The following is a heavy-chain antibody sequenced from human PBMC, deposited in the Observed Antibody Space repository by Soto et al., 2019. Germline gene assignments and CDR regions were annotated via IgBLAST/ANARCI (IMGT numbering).Heavy chain of an antibody. CDR3: AKVRVGIDVDFDY. V-gene: IGHV3-23*01. J-gene: IGHJ4*02. D-gene: IGHD2-21*01. Sequence: PXVCLRLSCAACGLSFSNSSMTGVRQAPAKGLEWVSTIRDSDSGGSTFYADSVKGRFTISRDDSKNTLYLQMSSLRAEDTAMYYCAKVRVGIDVDFDYWGQGALVTVSS. CDR2: IRDSDSGGST. CDR1: GLSFSNSS.